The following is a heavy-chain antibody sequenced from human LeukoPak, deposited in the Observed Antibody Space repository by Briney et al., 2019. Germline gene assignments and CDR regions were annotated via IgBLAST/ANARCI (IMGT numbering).Heavy chain of an antibody. Sequence: SQTLSLTCTVSGYSISRGYYWGWIRQPPGKGLGWVGSIYYSGSTYYSPPLKIRVTISVDTSKTQFSLKLSSATAADTAVYYCARLLSTSFYYYYYYYMDVWGKGTTVTISS. V-gene: IGHV4-38-2*02. CDR1: GYSISRGYY. CDR3: ARLLSTSFYYYYYYYMDV. CDR2: IYYSGST. J-gene: IGHJ6*03. D-gene: IGHD2-2*01.